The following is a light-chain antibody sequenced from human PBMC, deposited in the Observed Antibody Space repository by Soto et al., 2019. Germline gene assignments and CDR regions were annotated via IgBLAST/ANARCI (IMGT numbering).Light chain of an antibody. J-gene: IGKJ1*01. CDR3: QQYNNWPRT. Sequence: EIVMTQSPATLSVSPGERATLSCRASQSVSSNLAWYQQKPGQAPRLLIYGASTRATGMTVRFSGSGSGTEFTLTISSLQSEDFAVYYCQQYNNWPRTFGQGTKVEIK. CDR1: QSVSSN. CDR2: GAS. V-gene: IGKV3-15*01.